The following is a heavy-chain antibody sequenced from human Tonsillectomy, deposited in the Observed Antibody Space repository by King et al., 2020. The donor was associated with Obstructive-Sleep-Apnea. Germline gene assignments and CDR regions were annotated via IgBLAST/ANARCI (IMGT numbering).Heavy chain of an antibody. V-gene: IGHV1-8*01. D-gene: IGHD3-10*01. J-gene: IGHJ4*02. CDR2: MNPNSGNT. CDR3: ARGRHSFGTDKNDNVEY. CDR1: GYTFANYD. Sequence: QLVQSGAEVKMPGASVKVSCKASGYTFANYDINWVRQATGQGLEWMGWMNPNSGNTGYTQQFQGRVTMPRNTPINTAYMELRSLRSEDTAVYYCARGRHSFGTDKNDNVEYWGQGTLVTVSS.